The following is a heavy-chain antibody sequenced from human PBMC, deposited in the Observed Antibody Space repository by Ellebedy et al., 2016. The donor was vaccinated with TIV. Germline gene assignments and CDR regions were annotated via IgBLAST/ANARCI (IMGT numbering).Heavy chain of an antibody. CDR1: GGTFSSYA. J-gene: IGHJ4*02. CDR3: ARSHDDYGDYSPTYYFDY. Sequence: AASVKVSCKASGGTFSSYAISWVRQAPGQGLEWMGGIIPIFGTANYAQKFQGRVTITADESTSTAYMELSSLSSEDTAVYYCARSHDDYGDYSPTYYFDYWGQGTLVTVSS. D-gene: IGHD4-17*01. CDR2: IIPIFGTA. V-gene: IGHV1-69*13.